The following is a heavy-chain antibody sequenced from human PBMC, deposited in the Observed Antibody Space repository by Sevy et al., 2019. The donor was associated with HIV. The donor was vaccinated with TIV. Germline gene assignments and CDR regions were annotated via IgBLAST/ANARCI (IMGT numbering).Heavy chain of an antibody. J-gene: IGHJ5*02. D-gene: IGHD6-13*01. V-gene: IGHV3-9*03. CDR3: AKGQGLSSSWPGDWFDP. CDR2: ISWNSGYI. Sequence: GGSLRLSCAASGFTFDDYAMHWVRLVPGKGLEWVSGISWNSGYIAYAASVKGRFTISRDNAKNSLYLQMNSLRAEDMAFYYCAKGQGLSSSWPGDWFDPWGQGTLVTVSS. CDR1: GFTFDDYA.